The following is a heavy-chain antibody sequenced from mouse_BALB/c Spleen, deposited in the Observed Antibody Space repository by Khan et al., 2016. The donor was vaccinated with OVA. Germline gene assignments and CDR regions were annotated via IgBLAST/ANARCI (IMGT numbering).Heavy chain of an antibody. V-gene: IGHV3-8*02. D-gene: IGHD2-14*01. CDR1: GDSITSGY. Sequence: EVQLQESGPSLVKPSQTLSITCSVTGDSITSGYWNWIRKFPGNKLEYMGYIIYTGYTYYNPSLKSRISITRHTSKNQYYLHLNSVTDEDTATYYCARSTYRYAFVYWGQGTLVTVSA. CDR3: ARSTYRYAFVY. J-gene: IGHJ3*01. CDR2: IIYTGYT.